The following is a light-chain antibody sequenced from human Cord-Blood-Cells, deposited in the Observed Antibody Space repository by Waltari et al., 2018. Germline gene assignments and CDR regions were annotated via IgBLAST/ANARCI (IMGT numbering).Light chain of an antibody. CDR1: RSDVGRYNL. CDR3: CSYAGSSTYV. J-gene: IGLJ1*01. V-gene: IGLV2-23*02. Sequence: QSALTQPASVSGSPGQSITISCTGTRSDVGRYNLFSWYQQHPGKAPKLMIYEVSKRPSGVSNRFSGSKSGNTASLTISGLQAEDEADYYCCSYAGSSTYVFGTGTKVTVL. CDR2: EVS.